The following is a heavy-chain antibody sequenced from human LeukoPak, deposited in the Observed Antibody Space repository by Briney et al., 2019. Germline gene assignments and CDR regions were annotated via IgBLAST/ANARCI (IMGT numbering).Heavy chain of an antibody. CDR3: AREAGDYHPPSIDY. D-gene: IGHD4-17*01. CDR1: GYTFTSYG. J-gene: IGHJ4*02. V-gene: IGHV1-18*01. CDR2: ISAYNGST. Sequence: ASVKVSCEASGYTFTSYGISWVRQAPGQGLEWMGWISAYNGSTKYAQKLQGRVTMTTDTSTSTAYMELRRLRSDDTAVYYCAREAGDYHPPSIDYWGQGTLVTVSS.